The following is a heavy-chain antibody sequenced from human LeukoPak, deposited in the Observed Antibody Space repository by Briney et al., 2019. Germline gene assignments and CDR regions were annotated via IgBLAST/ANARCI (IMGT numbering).Heavy chain of an antibody. CDR1: GFTFSSYA. J-gene: IGHJ4*02. V-gene: IGHV3-23*01. Sequence: GGSLRLSCAASGFTFSSYAMSWVRQAPGKGLEWVSPISGSGGSTYYADSVKGRFTISRDNSKNTLYLQMNSLRAEDTAVYYCAKVYILTGYFYYFDYWGQGTLVTVSS. D-gene: IGHD3-9*01. CDR2: ISGSGGST. CDR3: AKVYILTGYFYYFDY.